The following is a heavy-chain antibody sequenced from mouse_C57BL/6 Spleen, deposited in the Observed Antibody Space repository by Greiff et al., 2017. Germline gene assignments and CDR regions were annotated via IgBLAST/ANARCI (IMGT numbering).Heavy chain of an antibody. CDR3: ARSWGTTVVDWYFDV. V-gene: IGHV1-72*01. CDR2: IDPNSGGT. J-gene: IGHJ1*03. Sequence: QVQLQQPGAELVKPGASVKLSCKASGYTFTSYWMHWVKQRPGRGLEWIGRIDPNSGGTKYNEKFKSKATLTVDKPSSTAYMQLSSLTSEDSAVYYCARSWGTTVVDWYFDVGGTGTTVTVSS. D-gene: IGHD1-1*01. CDR1: GYTFTSYW.